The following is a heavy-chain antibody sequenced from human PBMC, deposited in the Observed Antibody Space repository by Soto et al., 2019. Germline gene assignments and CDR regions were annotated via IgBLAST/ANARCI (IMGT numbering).Heavy chain of an antibody. V-gene: IGHV3-23*01. D-gene: IGHD2-2*01. Sequence: GGSLRLSCAASGFTFSSYAMSWVRQAPGKGLEWVSAISGSGGSTYYADSVKGRFTISRDNSKNTLYLQMNSLRAEDTAVYYCAKVDSIVVVPAAILGYWGQGTLVTVSS. CDR3: AKVDSIVVVPAAILGY. CDR2: ISGSGGST. J-gene: IGHJ4*02. CDR1: GFTFSSYA.